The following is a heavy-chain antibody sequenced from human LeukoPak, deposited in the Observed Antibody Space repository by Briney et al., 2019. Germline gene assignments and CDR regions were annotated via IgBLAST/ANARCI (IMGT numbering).Heavy chain of an antibody. J-gene: IGHJ3*01. CDR3: ARDSGACRGCAFDV. D-gene: IGHD6-25*01. V-gene: IGHV3-74*01. CDR1: GFTFSSYW. Sequence: GGSLRLFCAASGFTFSSYWMHWVRHAPGKGLVWVSRINSDGSSTSYADSVKGRFTISRDNAKNTLYLQMNSLRAEDTAVFYCARDSGACRGCAFDVWGHGTMVTVSS. CDR2: INSDGSST.